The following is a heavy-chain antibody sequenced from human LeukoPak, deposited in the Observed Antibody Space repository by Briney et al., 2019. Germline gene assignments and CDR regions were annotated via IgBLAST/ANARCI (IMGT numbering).Heavy chain of an antibody. D-gene: IGHD6-19*01. J-gene: IGHJ4*02. CDR3: ARHGTQWLRYPNFDY. CDR1: GGSISSYY. V-gene: IGHV4-59*08. CDR2: IYYNGNT. Sequence: SETLSLTCTASGGSISSYYWSWIRQPPGEGLECIGSIYYNGNTDYNPSLKSRVTISVDTSNNQFSLKLSSVTAADTAVYYCARHGTQWLRYPNFDYWGQGTLVTVSS.